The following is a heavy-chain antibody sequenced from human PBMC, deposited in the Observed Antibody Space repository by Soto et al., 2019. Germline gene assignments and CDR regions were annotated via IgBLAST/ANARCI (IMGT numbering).Heavy chain of an antibody. CDR2: IIPIFGTA. D-gene: IGHD2-15*01. J-gene: IGHJ6*02. V-gene: IGHV1-69*13. CDR1: GGTFSSYA. CDR3: ARGRYCSGGSCCSSDYYYGMDV. Sequence: SVKVSCKASGGTFSSYAISWVRQAPGQGLEWMGGIIPIFGTANYAQKFQGRVTITADESTSTAYMELSSLRSEDTAVYYCARGRYCSGGSCCSSDYYYGMDVWGQGTTVTVSS.